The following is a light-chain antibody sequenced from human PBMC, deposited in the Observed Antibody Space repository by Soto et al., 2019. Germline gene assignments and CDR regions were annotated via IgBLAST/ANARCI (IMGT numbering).Light chain of an antibody. V-gene: IGLV1-51*01. CDR1: SSNIGSNY. CDR3: DSWDNSLSVVL. Sequence: QSVLTQPPSVSEAPGQRVTISCSGSSSNIGSNYVSWYQQLPGTAPKLLIYDNYKRPSGIPDRFSGSTSGTSATLAIAGLQTGDEADYYCDSWDNSLSVVLFGGGTKVTVL. CDR2: DNY. J-gene: IGLJ2*01.